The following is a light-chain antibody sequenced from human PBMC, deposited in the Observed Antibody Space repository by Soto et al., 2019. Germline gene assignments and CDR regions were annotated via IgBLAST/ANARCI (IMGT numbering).Light chain of an antibody. CDR2: STS. J-gene: IGKJ2*01. V-gene: IGKV3-15*01. Sequence: ETVMTQSPATLSVSPGERATLSCRASQSVGSNLAWYQQKPGQAPRLLMYSTSARATGIPARFSGSGSGTEFTLTISSLQSEDFAVYYCQQYDNWPRTFGQGTKLQIK. CDR3: QQYDNWPRT. CDR1: QSVGSN.